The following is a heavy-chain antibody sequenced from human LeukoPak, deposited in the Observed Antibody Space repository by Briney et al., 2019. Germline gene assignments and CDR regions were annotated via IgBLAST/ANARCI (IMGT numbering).Heavy chain of an antibody. CDR2: INSDGSST. CDR1: RFTFSSYW. Sequence: GGSLRLSCAASRFTFSSYWMHWVRQVPGKGLVWVSRINSDGSSTSYADSVKGRFTISRDNSKNTLYLQMNSLRAEDTAVYYCARAGLEQLERRPGDGYYYYMDVWGKGTTVTVSS. V-gene: IGHV3-74*01. CDR3: ARAGLEQLERRPGDGYYYYMDV. D-gene: IGHD1-1*01. J-gene: IGHJ6*03.